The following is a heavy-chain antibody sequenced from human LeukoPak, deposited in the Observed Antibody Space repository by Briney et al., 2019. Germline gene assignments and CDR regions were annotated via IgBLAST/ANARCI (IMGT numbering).Heavy chain of an antibody. CDR1: GFTFSSYS. D-gene: IGHD3-10*01. J-gene: IGHJ4*02. CDR2: ISSSSSYI. V-gene: IGHV3-21*01. CDR3: ARDPRVWYYYGSGSYLFDY. Sequence: PGGSLRLSCAASGFTFSSYSMNWVRQAPGKGLEWVSSISSSSSYIYYADSVKGRFTISRDNAKNSLYLQMNSLRAEDTAVYYCARDPRVWYYYGSGSYLFDYWGQGTLVTVSS.